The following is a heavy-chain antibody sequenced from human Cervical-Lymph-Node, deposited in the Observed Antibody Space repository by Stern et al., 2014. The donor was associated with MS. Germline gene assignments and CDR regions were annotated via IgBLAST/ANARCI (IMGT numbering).Heavy chain of an antibody. CDR2: IWYDGSDK. CDR1: GFTFSSYG. V-gene: IGHV3-33*01. D-gene: IGHD1-26*01. J-gene: IGHJ4*02. CDR3: ARDEGIGGYFDY. Sequence: QVQLGQSGGGVVQPGRSLRLSCAASGFTFSSYGMHWVRQAPGKGLEWVAVIWYDGSDKYYADSVKGRFTISRDNSKNTLYLQMNSLRAEDTAVYYCARDEGIGGYFDYWGQGTLVTVSS.